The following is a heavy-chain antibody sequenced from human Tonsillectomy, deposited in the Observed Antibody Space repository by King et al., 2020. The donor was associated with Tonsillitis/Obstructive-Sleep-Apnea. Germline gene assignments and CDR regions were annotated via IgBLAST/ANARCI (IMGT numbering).Heavy chain of an antibody. V-gene: IGHV1-18*01. CDR3: AGDFGGEWHPFDP. CDR1: GYIFNSFT. Sequence: VQLVESGAEVKKPGASVKVSCKASGYIFNSFTISWVRQAPGQGLEWMGWISGFNGNTNYAQKFQGRLTLTIDTSTSTADMELRSLRSDDTAVYYCAGDFGGEWHPFDPWGQGTLVTVSS. J-gene: IGHJ5*02. D-gene: IGHD3-16*01. CDR2: ISGFNGNT.